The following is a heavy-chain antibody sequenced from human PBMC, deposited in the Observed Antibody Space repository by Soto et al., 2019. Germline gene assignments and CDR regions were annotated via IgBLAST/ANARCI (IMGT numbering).Heavy chain of an antibody. V-gene: IGHV3-49*03. J-gene: IGHJ6*02. D-gene: IGHD1-20*01. CDR2: IRSKAYGGTT. Sequence: GSLRLSCTASGFTFGDYAMSWFRQAPGKGLEWVGFIRSKAYGGTTEYAASVKGRFTISRDDSKSIAYLQMNSLKTEDTAVYYCTREGNWNDDYYYYGMDVWGQGTTVTVSS. CDR1: GFTFGDYA. CDR3: TREGNWNDDYYYYGMDV.